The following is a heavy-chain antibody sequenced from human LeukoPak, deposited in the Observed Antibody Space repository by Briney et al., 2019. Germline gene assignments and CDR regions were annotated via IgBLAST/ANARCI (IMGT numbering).Heavy chain of an antibody. CDR1: GGTFSSYA. V-gene: IGHV1-69*05. CDR3: ARVAPDGYYFDY. Sequence: SVKVSCKASGGTFSSYAISWVRQAPGQGLEWMGGIIPIFGTANYAQKFQGSVTITTDESTSTAYMELSSLRSEDTAVYYCARVAPDGYYFDYWGQGTLVTVSS. CDR2: IIPIFGTA. J-gene: IGHJ4*02.